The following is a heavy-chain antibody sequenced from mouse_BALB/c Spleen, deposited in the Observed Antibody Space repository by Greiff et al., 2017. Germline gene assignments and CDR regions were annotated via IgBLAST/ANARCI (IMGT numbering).Heavy chain of an antibody. CDR2: ISDGGSYT. D-gene: IGHD1-1*01. CDR3: ARDYYGSSYWYFDV. CDR1: GFTFSDYY. J-gene: IGHJ1*01. V-gene: IGHV5-4*02. Sequence: DVMLVESGGGLVKPGGSLKLSCAASGFTFSDYYMYWVRQTPEKRLEWVATISDGGSYTYYPDSVKGRFTISRDNAKNNLYLQMSSLKSEDTAMYYCARDYYGSSYWYFDVWGAGTTVTVSS.